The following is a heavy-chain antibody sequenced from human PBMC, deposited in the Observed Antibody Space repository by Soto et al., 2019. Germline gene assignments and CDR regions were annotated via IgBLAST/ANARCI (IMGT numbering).Heavy chain of an antibody. CDR3: ARGRKYYDFWSGYSHPRYYFNY. Sequence: SETLSLPCAVYGGSFSGYCWSWIRQPPGQWLEWIGEINHSGRTNYNPSLKSRFTISVDTSKSQFSLKLSSVTAAVTAVYYCARGRKYYDFWSGYSHPRYYFNYWGXGTLVTVSS. CDR1: GGSFSGYC. CDR2: INHSGRT. D-gene: IGHD3-3*01. J-gene: IGHJ4*02. V-gene: IGHV4-34*01.